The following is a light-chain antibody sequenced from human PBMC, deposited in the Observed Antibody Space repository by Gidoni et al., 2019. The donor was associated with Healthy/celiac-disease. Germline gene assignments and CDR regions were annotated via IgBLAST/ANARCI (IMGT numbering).Light chain of an antibody. V-gene: IGKV4-1*01. CDR1: QSVLYSSNNKNY. CDR2: WAS. J-gene: IGKJ1*01. CDR3: QQYYSTPWT. Sequence: DIVMTQSPDSLAVSLGERATINCKSSQSVLYSSNNKNYLAWYQQKPGQPPKLLIYWASTRDSGVPDRFSGSGSGTDFTLTISSLQAEDVAVYYSQQYYSTPWTFGQGTKVEIK.